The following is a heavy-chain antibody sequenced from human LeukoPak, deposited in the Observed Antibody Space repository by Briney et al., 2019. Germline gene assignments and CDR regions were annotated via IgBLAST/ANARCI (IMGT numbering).Heavy chain of an antibody. J-gene: IGHJ4*02. CDR1: GGTFSSYA. Sequence: GASVKVSCKASGGTFSSYAISWVRQAPGQGLEWMGGIIPIFGTSNYAQKFQGRVTITTDESTSTTYMELSSLRSEDTAVHYCAISGYDDTFDYWGQGTLVTVSS. CDR2: IIPIFGTS. CDR3: AISGYDDTFDY. D-gene: IGHD5-12*01. V-gene: IGHV1-69*05.